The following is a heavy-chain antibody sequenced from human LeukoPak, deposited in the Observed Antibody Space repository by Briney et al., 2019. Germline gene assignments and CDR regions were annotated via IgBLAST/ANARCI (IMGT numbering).Heavy chain of an antibody. CDR1: GFTFSSYG. V-gene: IGHV3-30*18. D-gene: IGHD6-19*01. Sequence: GRSLRPSCAASGFTFSSYGMHWVRQAPGKGLEWVAVISYDGSNKYYADSVKGRFTISRDNSKNTLYLQMNSLRAEDTAVYYCAKDQESSGWDYWGQGTLVTVSS. CDR2: ISYDGSNK. CDR3: AKDQESSGWDY. J-gene: IGHJ4*02.